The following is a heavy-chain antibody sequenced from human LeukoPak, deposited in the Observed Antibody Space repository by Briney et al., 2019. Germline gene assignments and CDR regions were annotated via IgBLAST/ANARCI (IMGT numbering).Heavy chain of an antibody. CDR2: FDPEDGET. V-gene: IGHV1-24*01. CDR1: GYTLTELS. D-gene: IGHD4-17*01. J-gene: IGHJ4*02. Sequence: GASVKVSCKVSGYTLTELSMHWVRQAPGKGLEWMGGFDPEDGETIYAQKFQGRVTMTEDTSTDTAYMELRSLRSDDTAVYYCARAWDYGDPTSTFDYWGQGTLVTVSS. CDR3: ARAWDYGDPTSTFDY.